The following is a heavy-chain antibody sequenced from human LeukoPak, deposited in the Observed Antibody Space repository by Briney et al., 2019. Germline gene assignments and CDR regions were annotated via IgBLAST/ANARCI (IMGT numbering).Heavy chain of an antibody. J-gene: IGHJ6*02. CDR1: GYTFTGYY. D-gene: IGHD6-13*01. V-gene: IGHV1-2*04. CDR3: ARGGIAAAGGYYYGMDV. CDR2: INPNSGGT. Sequence: ASVKVSCKASGYTFTGYYMHWVRQAPGQGLEWMGWINPNSGGTNYAQKSQGWVTMTRDTSISTAYMELSRLRSDDTAVYYCARGGIAAAGGYYYGMDVWGQGTTVTVSS.